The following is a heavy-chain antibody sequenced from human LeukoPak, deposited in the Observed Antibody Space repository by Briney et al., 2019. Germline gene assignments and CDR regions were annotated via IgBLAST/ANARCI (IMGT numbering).Heavy chain of an antibody. CDR1: GFTFSRYA. D-gene: IGHD4-17*01. CDR3: ARESYGQWYFDY. J-gene: IGHJ4*02. Sequence: GRSLRLSCAASGFTFSRYAMHWVRQAPGKGLEWMAVISYDGSNKHYADSVKGRFTISRDNSKNTLYLQMNSLRAEDTAVYYCARESYGQWYFDYWGQGTLVTVSS. CDR2: ISYDGSNK. V-gene: IGHV3-30-3*01.